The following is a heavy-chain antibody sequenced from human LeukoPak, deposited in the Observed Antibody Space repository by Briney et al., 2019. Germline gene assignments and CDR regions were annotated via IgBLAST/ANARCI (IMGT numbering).Heavy chain of an antibody. CDR2: IYTSGST. CDR3: ARDSFPYHGGCSWYLWWFDP. Sequence: SETLSLTCTVSGGSISSHYWSWIRQPAGKGLEWIGRIYTSGSTNYNPSLKSRVTMSVDTSKNQFSLKLSSVTAADTAVYYCARDSFPYHGGCSWYLWWFDPWGQGTLVTVSS. V-gene: IGHV4-4*07. J-gene: IGHJ5*02. CDR1: GGSISSHY. D-gene: IGHD6-13*01.